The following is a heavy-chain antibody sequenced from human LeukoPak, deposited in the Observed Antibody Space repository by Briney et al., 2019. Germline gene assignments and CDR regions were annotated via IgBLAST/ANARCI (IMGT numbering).Heavy chain of an antibody. CDR3: ARGSSGTTKRYYFDH. CDR1: GASISGYY. Sequence: SETLSLTCTVSGASISGYYWTWVRQPADKGLEWIGRLYSDGTTYYNPSLKSRVTMSVDTSKNLFSLKLRSVTAADTAIYYCARGSSGTTKRYYFDHWGQGALVAVSS. V-gene: IGHV4-4*07. J-gene: IGHJ4*02. D-gene: IGHD3-22*01. CDR2: LYSDGTT.